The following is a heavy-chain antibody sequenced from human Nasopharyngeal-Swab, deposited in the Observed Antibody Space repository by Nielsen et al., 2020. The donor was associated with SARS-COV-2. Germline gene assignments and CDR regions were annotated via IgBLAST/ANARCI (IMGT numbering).Heavy chain of an antibody. V-gene: IGHV3-23*01. CDR3: AKDSGAGFCDGGSCFPTNH. Sequence: GESLKISCTASGFTFRNYALSWVRQAPGKGLEWVSGMSGTGDNTYYADSVKGRFTISRDSSKNTLYLQMNSLRAEDTAVYYCAKDSGAGFCDGGSCFPTNHWGQGTLVTVSS. CDR1: GFTFRNYA. J-gene: IGHJ5*02. D-gene: IGHD2-15*01. CDR2: MSGTGDNT.